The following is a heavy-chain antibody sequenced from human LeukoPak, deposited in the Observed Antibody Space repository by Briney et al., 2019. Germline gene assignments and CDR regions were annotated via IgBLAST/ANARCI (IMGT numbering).Heavy chain of an antibody. V-gene: IGHV3-30-3*01. CDR2: ISYDGSNK. J-gene: IGHJ4*02. D-gene: IGHD2-21*02. CDR3: AGDFLDY. CDR1: GFTFSSYA. Sequence: GGSLRLSCAASGFTFSSYAMHWVRQAPGKGLEWVAVISYDGSNKYYADSVKGRFTISRDNSKNTLYLQMNSLRAEDTAVYYCAGDFLDYWGQGTLVTVSS.